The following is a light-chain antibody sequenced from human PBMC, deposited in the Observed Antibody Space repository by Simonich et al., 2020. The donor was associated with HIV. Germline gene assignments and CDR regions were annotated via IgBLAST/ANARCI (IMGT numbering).Light chain of an antibody. Sequence: EIVMTQSPDSLAVSLGERATINCKSSLSVLYSSNNKNYLAWYQQKPGQPPKLLIYWASTRESGVPDRFSGSGSGTDFTLTISSLQAEDVAVYYCQQYYSSPHTFGQGTRLEIK. V-gene: IGKV4-1*01. CDR3: QQYYSSPHT. CDR1: LSVLYSSNNKNY. CDR2: WAS. J-gene: IGKJ2*01.